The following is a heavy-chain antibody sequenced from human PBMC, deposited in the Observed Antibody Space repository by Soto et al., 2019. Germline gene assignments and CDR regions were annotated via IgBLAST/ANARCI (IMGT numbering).Heavy chain of an antibody. CDR2: ISGDDEK. J-gene: IGHJ6*02. V-gene: IGHV2-5*02. D-gene: IGHD3-16*01. Sequence: QITLKESGPTQVKPTQTLTLTCTFSGFSLITGGVSVAWIRQPPGKALEWLALISGDDEKRYSPSLKSRLTITKDTTKNQVVFTMTNMDPLDTATYYCSHRRGMMRDVWGQGTTVTVSS. CDR3: SHRRGMMRDV. CDR1: GFSLITGGVS.